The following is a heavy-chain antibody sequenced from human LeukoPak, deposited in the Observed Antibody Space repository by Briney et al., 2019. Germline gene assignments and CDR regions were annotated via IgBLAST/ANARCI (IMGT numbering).Heavy chain of an antibody. CDR2: IYYSGST. D-gene: IGHD3-3*01. J-gene: IGHJ4*02. V-gene: IGHV4-59*08. CDR3: ARRSAYDFWSGPFDY. CDR1: GGSISSYY. Sequence: PSETLSLTCTVSGGSISSYYWSWIRQPPGKGLEWIEYIYYSGSTNYNPSLKSRVTISVDTSKNQFSLKLSSVTAADTAVYYCARRSAYDFWSGPFDYWGQGTLVTVSS.